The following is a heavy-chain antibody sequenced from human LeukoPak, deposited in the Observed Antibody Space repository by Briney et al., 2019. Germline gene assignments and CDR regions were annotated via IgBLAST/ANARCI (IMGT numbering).Heavy chain of an antibody. CDR1: SGSISSSSYY. D-gene: IGHD5-12*01. Sequence: SETLSLTCTVSSGSISSSSYYWGWIRQPPGKGLEWIGSIFYSGSTYYNPSLKSRVTMSVDTSKNQFSLKLSSVTAADTAVYYCARQGGRLKRGLKWQMYNWFDPWGQGTLVTVSS. CDR3: ARQGGRLKRGLKWQMYNWFDP. V-gene: IGHV4-39*01. J-gene: IGHJ5*02. CDR2: IFYSGST.